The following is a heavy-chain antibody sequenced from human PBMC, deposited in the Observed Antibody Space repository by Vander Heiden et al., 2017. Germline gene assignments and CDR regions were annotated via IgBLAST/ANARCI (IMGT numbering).Heavy chain of an antibody. CDR3: ATYDYVWGSYRPPVDY. D-gene: IGHD3-16*02. CDR2: MSSSILNI. J-gene: IGHJ4*02. Sequence: EVQLVESGGGLVKPGGSLRLSCAASGLTCSSKSMNWVRKAPGKGLEWVSSMSSSILNIYYTDSVKGRFTSSRDNAKNSLYLRMNSLRAEETAVYYCATYDYVWGSYRPPVDYWGQGTLVTVSS. V-gene: IGHV3-21*01. CDR1: GLTCSSKS.